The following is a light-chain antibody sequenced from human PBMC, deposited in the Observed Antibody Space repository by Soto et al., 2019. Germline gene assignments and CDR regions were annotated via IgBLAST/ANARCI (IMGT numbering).Light chain of an antibody. CDR1: SGSVSTSYY. CDR2: STN. V-gene: IGLV8-61*01. J-gene: IGLJ2*01. Sequence: QTVVTQEPSFSVSPGGTVTLTCGLSSGSVSTSYYPSWYQQTPGQAPRTLIYSTNTRSSGVPDRFSGSILGNKAALTITGAQADDESDYYCVLYMGSLVVFGGGTRSPS. CDR3: VLYMGSLVV.